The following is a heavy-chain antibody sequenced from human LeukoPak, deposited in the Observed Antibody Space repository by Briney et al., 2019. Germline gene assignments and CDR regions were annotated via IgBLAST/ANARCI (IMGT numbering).Heavy chain of an antibody. V-gene: IGHV4-61*02. Sequence: SETLSLTCTVSGGSISSGSYYWSWIRQPAGKGLEWIGRIYTSGSTNYNPSLKSRVTISVDTSKNQFSLKLSSVTAADTAVYYCARGGSVVVRGVIWGLYYWGQGTLVTVSS. CDR3: ARGGSVVVRGVIWGLYY. CDR1: GGSISSGSYY. J-gene: IGHJ4*02. D-gene: IGHD3-10*01. CDR2: IYTSGST.